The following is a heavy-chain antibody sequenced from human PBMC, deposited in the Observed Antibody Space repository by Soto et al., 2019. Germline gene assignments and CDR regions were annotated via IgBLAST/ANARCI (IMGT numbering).Heavy chain of an antibody. CDR1: GDSVSSNSAA. J-gene: IGHJ6*03. V-gene: IGHV6-1*01. CDR3: AGTTSHQWYYMDV. Sequence: SQTLSLTCAISGDSVSSNSAAWNWIRLSPSRGLEWLARTYYRSRWYNDYAVSVRSRITVNPDTSKNQFSLQLTSVTPEDTAVYYCAGTTSHQWYYMDVWGKGTTVTVSS. CDR2: TYYRSRWYN. D-gene: IGHD1-7*01.